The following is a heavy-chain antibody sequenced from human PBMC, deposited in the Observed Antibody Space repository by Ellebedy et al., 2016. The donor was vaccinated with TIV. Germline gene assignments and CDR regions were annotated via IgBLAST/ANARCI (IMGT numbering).Heavy chain of an antibody. Sequence: SETLSLXCTASGDSISHYYWSWIRQPAGGGLEWLGRIYASDNTNYSPSLKSRVTMSVDTSKNQVYLNLNSVTAADTAVYYCARVVSTPRRAGYYFRFWGQGILVTVAS. V-gene: IGHV4-4*07. D-gene: IGHD3-22*01. J-gene: IGHJ4*02. CDR2: IYASDNT. CDR3: ARVVSTPRRAGYYFRF. CDR1: GDSISHYY.